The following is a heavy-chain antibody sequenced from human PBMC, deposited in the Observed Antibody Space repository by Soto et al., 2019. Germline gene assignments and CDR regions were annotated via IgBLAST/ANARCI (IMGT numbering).Heavy chain of an antibody. CDR1: GFSLTTARMG. D-gene: IGHD3-3*01. V-gene: IGHV2-26*01. CDR2: IFWNDEI. CDR3: ARVIDDFCAHNFYGVDV. Sequence: QVTLKESGPVLVKPTETLTLTCNVSGFSLTTARMGVTWIRQSPGKALEFVAQIFWNDEITYSTSLKNRLTISKDTSKSQVVLTMSNMGPVDTATYYCARVIDDFCAHNFYGVDVWGQGTPVTVSS. J-gene: IGHJ6*02.